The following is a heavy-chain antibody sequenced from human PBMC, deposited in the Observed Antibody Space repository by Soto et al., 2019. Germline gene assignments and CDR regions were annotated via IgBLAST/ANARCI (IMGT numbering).Heavy chain of an antibody. V-gene: IGHV1-18*01. D-gene: IGHD2-2*01. CDR2: ISAYNGNT. Sequence: ASVKISCKASGYTFTSYGISWVRQAPGQGLEWMGWISAYNGNTNYAQKLQGRVTMTTDTSTSTAYMELRSLRSDDTAVYYCASSWIVVVPDGLDYGMDVWGQGTTVTVSS. J-gene: IGHJ6*02. CDR3: ASSWIVVVPDGLDYGMDV. CDR1: GYTFTSYG.